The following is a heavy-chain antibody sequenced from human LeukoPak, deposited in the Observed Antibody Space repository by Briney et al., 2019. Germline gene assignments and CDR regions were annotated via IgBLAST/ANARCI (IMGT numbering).Heavy chain of an antibody. CDR2: VHARGDS. CDR3: VYSEVGSTATSVFDY. V-gene: IGHV4-4*07. J-gene: IGHJ4*02. D-gene: IGHD4-17*01. Sequence: PSETLSLTCVVSGVSITTDYWSWVRQPAGKGLEYIGRVHARGDSNYSPSLKSRVTMSVDTSKNLFSLNLDSVTAADTAVYYCVYSEVGSTATSVFDYWGQGILVTVSS. CDR1: GVSITTDY.